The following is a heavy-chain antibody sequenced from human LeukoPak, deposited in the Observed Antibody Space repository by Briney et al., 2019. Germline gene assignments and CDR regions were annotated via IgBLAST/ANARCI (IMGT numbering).Heavy chain of an antibody. D-gene: IGHD6-13*01. CDR1: GGSISSSSYY. V-gene: IGHV4-39*07. Sequence: SETLSLTCTVSGGSISSSSYYWGWIRQPPGKGLEWIGSIYYSGSTYYNPSLKSRVTISVDTSKNQFSLKLSSVTAADTAVYYCAREHVSSSWYPVDWYFDLWGRGTLVTVSS. CDR2: IYYSGST. J-gene: IGHJ2*01. CDR3: AREHVSSSWYPVDWYFDL.